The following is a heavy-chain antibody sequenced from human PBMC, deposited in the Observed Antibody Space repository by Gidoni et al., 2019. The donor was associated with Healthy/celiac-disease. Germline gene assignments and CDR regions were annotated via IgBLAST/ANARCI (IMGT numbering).Heavy chain of an antibody. V-gene: IGHV3-11*01. Sequence: QVPLVESGGRFVKPGGSLRPSCSDSGITLRYSYMSWVRQAPVKGLEWVSYISSSGSTIYYADAVKGRFTTSRDNAKNSLYRQMNSLRAEDTAVYYCARFAAMWNYYYYYGMDVWGQGTTVTVSS. J-gene: IGHJ6*02. CDR2: ISSSGSTI. CDR1: GITLRYSY. D-gene: IGHD6-25*01. CDR3: ARFAAMWNYYYYYGMDV.